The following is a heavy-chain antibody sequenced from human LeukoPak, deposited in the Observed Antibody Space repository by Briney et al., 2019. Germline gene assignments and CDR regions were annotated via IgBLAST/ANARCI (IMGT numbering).Heavy chain of an antibody. CDR1: GGSISSGGYY. J-gene: IGHJ6*02. V-gene: IGHV4-31*03. Sequence: SETLSLTCTVSGGSISSGGYYWSWIRQHPGKGLEWIGYIYYSGSTYYNPSLKSRVTISVDTSKNQFPLKLSSVTAADTAVYYCARDHYGSGSLGYYYYYGMDVWGQGTTVTVSS. D-gene: IGHD3-10*01. CDR2: IYYSGST. CDR3: ARDHYGSGSLGYYYYYGMDV.